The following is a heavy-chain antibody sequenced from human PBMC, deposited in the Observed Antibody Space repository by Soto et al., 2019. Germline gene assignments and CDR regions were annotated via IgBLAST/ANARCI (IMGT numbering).Heavy chain of an antibody. CDR3: ARFSGYDSNFDY. V-gene: IGHV4-30-4*01. CDR1: GGSISSGDYY. CDR2: IYYSGST. D-gene: IGHD5-12*01. J-gene: IGHJ4*02. Sequence: PSETLSLTCTVSGGSISSGDYYWSWIRQPPGKGLEWIGYIYYSGSTYYNPSLKSRVTISVDTSKNQFSLKLSSVTAADTAVYYCARFSGYDSNFDYWGPGTLVTVSS.